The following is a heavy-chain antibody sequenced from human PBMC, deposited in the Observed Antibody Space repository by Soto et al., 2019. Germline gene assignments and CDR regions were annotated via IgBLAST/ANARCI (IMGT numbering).Heavy chain of an antibody. J-gene: IGHJ3*02. V-gene: IGHV4-59*12. CDR1: GGSISSYY. CDR2: IYHSGST. D-gene: IGHD6-19*01. CDR3: ARGEEAVAGDDAFDI. Sequence: SETLSLTCTVSGGSISSYYWSWIRQPPGKGLEWIGEIYHSGSTNYNPSLKSRVTISVDKSKNQFSLKLSSVTAADTAVYYCARGEEAVAGDDAFDIWGQGTMVTVSS.